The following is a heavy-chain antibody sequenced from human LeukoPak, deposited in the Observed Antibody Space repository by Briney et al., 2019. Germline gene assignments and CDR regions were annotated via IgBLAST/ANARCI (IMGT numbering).Heavy chain of an antibody. J-gene: IGHJ4*02. D-gene: IGHD4-17*01. Sequence: PGESLRLSCAASGFTFSSYDMHWVRQATGKGLEWVSAIGPAGDTYYPGSVKGRFTISRENAKSSLYLQMNTLRAGDTAVYYCARIGYGDEFDYWGQGALVTVSS. V-gene: IGHV3-13*04. CDR2: IGPAGDT. CDR1: GFTFSSYD. CDR3: ARIGYGDEFDY.